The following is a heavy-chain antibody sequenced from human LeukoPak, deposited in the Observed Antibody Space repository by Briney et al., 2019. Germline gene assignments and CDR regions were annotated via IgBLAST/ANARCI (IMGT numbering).Heavy chain of an antibody. CDR2: ISTSGSTI. CDR1: GFTFSSYE. D-gene: IGHD5-18*01. V-gene: IGHV3-48*03. Sequence: GGSLRLSCAASGFTFSSYEMNWVRQAPGKGLEWVSYISTSGSTIKYADSVKGRFTISRDNAKNSLYLQTNSLRGEDTAVYYCAREGYSYGYSVDCWGQGTLVTVSS. CDR3: AREGYSYGYSVDC. J-gene: IGHJ4*02.